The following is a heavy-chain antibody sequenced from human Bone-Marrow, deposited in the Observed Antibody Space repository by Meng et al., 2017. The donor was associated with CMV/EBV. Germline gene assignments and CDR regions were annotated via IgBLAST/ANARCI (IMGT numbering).Heavy chain of an antibody. CDR3: ARGPLYYDFWSGSYFDY. V-gene: IGHV4-39*07. CDR2: IYYSGST. J-gene: IGHJ4*02. Sequence: SETLSLTCTVSGGSISSSSYYWGWIRQPPGKGLEWIGSIYYSGSTYYNPSLKSRVTISVDTSKNQFSLKLSSVTAADTAVYYCARGPLYYDFWSGSYFDYWGQGTLATVSS. CDR1: GGSISSSSYY. D-gene: IGHD3-3*01.